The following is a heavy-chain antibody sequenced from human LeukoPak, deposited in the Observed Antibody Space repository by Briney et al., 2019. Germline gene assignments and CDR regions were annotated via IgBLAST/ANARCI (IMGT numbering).Heavy chain of an antibody. J-gene: IGHJ4*02. CDR3: ARIPRRYCSDGSCYFDY. D-gene: IGHD2-15*01. Sequence: SQTLSLTCTLSGGSIASVYYYWDWIRQPAGNGLEGITRIYTSGSTNYNLSLRTRVTISIDTSKNQFSLKLNSVTAADTAVYYCARIPRRYCSDGSCYFDYWGQGTLVTVSS. V-gene: IGHV4-61*02. CDR2: IYTSGST. CDR1: GGSIASVYYY.